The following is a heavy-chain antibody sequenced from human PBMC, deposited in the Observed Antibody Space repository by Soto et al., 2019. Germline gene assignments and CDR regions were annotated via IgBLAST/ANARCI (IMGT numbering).Heavy chain of an antibody. CDR3: ARREYYGSENWFDP. CDR1: GYTFTNYG. V-gene: IGHV1-18*01. J-gene: IGHJ5*02. D-gene: IGHD3-10*01. Sequence: ASVKVSCKASGYTFTNYGISWVRQAPGQGLEWMGWINVYNGNTKYAQKVQGRVTMTTDTSTSTAYMELRSLRSDDTAVYYCARREYYGSENWFDPWGQGTLVTVSS. CDR2: INVYNGNT.